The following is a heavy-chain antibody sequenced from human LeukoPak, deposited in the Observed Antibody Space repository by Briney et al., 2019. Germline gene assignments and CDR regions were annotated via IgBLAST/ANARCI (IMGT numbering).Heavy chain of an antibody. J-gene: IGHJ4*02. CDR3: YVPVRTGTTRASFDY. V-gene: IGHV4-4*02. Sequence: PSETLSLTCAVSGGSISSSNWWSWVRQPPGKGLEWIGEIYHSGSTNYNPSLKSRVTISVNKAKNQFSLKLSSVAAAATAVYARYVPVRTGTTRASFDYWGPGTLVTVSS. CDR2: IYHSGST. D-gene: IGHD1-1*01. CDR1: GGSISSSNW.